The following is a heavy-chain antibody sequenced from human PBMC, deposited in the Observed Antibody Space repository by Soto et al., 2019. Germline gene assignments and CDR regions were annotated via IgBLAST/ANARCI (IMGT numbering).Heavy chain of an antibody. CDR1: GFVFSDYN. CDR3: ARGQIIRGGYYFGY. V-gene: IGHV3-21*02. D-gene: IGHD3-10*01. CDR2: FSTGREYI. J-gene: IGHJ4*02. Sequence: EVQLVESGGGLVKPGGSLRLSCAASGFVFSDYNMNWVRQAPGKGLEWVASFSTGREYIYYADSVKGRFTTSRDNAKNSLYLQMNSLRVEDTAVYYFARGQIIRGGYYFGYWGQGTLVTVSS.